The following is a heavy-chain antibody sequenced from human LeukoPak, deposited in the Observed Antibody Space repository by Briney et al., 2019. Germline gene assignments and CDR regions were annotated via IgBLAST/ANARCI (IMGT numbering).Heavy chain of an antibody. CDR3: ARDRHPYYYDSSGSLGV. Sequence: SETLSLTCAVSGGSISSSNWWSWVRQPPGKGLEWIGEIYHSGSTNYNPSLKSRVTISVDKSKNQFSLKLSSVTAADTAVYYCARDRHPYYYDSSGSLGVWGQGTLVTVSS. V-gene: IGHV4-4*02. CDR2: IYHSGST. D-gene: IGHD3-22*01. J-gene: IGHJ4*02. CDR1: GGSISSSNW.